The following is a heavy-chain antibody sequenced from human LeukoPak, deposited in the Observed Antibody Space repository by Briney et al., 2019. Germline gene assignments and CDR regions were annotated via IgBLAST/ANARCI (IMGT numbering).Heavy chain of an antibody. CDR1: GFTFSSYS. D-gene: IGHD3-3*01. J-gene: IGHJ5*02. CDR2: ISSSSSTI. CDR3: ARDVVDFWSGYPSRWFDP. Sequence: GGSLRLSCAASGFTFSSYSMNWVRQAPGKGLEWVSYISSSSSTIYYADTVKGRFTISRDNAKNSLYLQMNSLRAEDTAVYYCARDVVDFWSGYPSRWFDPWGQGTLVTVSS. V-gene: IGHV3-48*04.